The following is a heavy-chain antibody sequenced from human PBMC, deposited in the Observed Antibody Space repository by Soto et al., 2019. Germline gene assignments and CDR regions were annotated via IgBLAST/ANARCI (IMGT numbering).Heavy chain of an antibody. CDR2: IYYSGST. J-gene: IGHJ5*02. V-gene: IGHV4-31*03. Sequence: SETLSLTCTVSGGSICSGGNYWSWIRQHPGKGLEWIGYIYYSGSTYYNPSLKSRVTISLDTSKKQFSLTLSSVPAADTAVYYCARAPSMITFGENWFDAWGQGTLVTDSS. D-gene: IGHD3-16*01. CDR1: GGSICSGGNY. CDR3: ARAPSMITFGENWFDA.